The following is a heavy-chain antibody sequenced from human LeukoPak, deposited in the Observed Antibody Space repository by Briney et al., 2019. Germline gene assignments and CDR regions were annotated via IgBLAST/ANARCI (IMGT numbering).Heavy chain of an antibody. CDR2: IYYSGST. CDR1: GGSISSYY. J-gene: IGHJ4*02. Sequence: SETLSLTCTVSGGSISSYYWSWIRQPPGKGLEWIGYIYYSGSTNYNPSLKSRVTISVDTSKNQFYRKLSSVTAADTAVYYCARDSRRAYCGGDCYRGLDYWGQGTLVTVSS. CDR3: ARDSRRAYCGGDCYRGLDY. V-gene: IGHV4-59*01. D-gene: IGHD2-21*02.